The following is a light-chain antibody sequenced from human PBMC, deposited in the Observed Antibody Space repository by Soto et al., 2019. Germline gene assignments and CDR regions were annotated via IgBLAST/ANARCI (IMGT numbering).Light chain of an antibody. Sequence: QSALTQPPSASGSPGQSVTISCTGTSSVVGDYNSVSWYQQHPGKAPKVMIYEVSKRPSGVPDRFSGSKSGNTASLTVSGLQAEDEAEYYCSAYAGSNRVFGGGTKVTVL. CDR2: EVS. CDR3: SAYAGSNRV. V-gene: IGLV2-8*01. J-gene: IGLJ2*01. CDR1: SSVVGDYNS.